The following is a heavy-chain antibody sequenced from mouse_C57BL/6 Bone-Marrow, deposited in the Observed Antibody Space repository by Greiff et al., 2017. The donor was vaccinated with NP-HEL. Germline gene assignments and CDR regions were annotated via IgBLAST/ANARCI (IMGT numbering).Heavy chain of an antibody. CDR1: GYSITSGYY. D-gene: IGHD2-5*01. CDR3: ARGDYYSNYAWFAY. J-gene: IGHJ3*01. CDR2: ISYDGSN. V-gene: IGHV3-6*01. Sequence: EVQLQQSGPGLVKPSQSLSLTCSVTGYSITSGYYWNWIRQFPGNKLEWMGYISYDGSNNYNPSLKNRISITRDTSKNQFFLKLNSVTTEDTATYYCARGDYYSNYAWFAYWGQGTLVTVSA.